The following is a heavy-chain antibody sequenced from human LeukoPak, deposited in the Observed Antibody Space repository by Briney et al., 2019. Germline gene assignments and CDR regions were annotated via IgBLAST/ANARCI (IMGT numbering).Heavy chain of an antibody. CDR1: GGSISSSSYY. Sequence: KTSETLSLTCTVSGGSISSSSYYWSWIRQPPGKGLEWIGEINHSGSTNYNPSLKSRVTISVDTSKNQFSLKLSSVTAADTAVYYCARHVYPRRAIAVAGTGNKNYYFDYWGQGTLVTVSS. J-gene: IGHJ4*02. V-gene: IGHV4-39*01. D-gene: IGHD6-19*01. CDR3: ARHVYPRRAIAVAGTGNKNYYFDY. CDR2: INHSGST.